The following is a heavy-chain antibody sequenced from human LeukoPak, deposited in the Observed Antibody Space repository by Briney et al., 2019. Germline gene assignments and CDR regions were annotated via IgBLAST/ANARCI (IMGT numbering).Heavy chain of an antibody. CDR2: INPNSGGT. D-gene: IGHD5-12*01. J-gene: IGHJ3*02. V-gene: IGHV1-2*02. Sequence: ASVKVFCKASGYTFTGYYMHWVRQAPGQGLEWMGWINPNSGGTNYAQKFQGRVTMTRDTSISTAYMELSRLRSDDTAVYYCARDRYSGYDWGAFDIWGQGTMVTVSS. CDR1: GYTFTGYY. CDR3: ARDRYSGYDWGAFDI.